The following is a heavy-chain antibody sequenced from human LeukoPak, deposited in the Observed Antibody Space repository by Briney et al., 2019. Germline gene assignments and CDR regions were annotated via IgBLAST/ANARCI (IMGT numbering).Heavy chain of an antibody. CDR2: ISWDGGST. CDR1: GFTFDDYA. CDR3: AREVGIAVAGTLNDAFDI. V-gene: IGHV3-43D*03. D-gene: IGHD6-19*01. J-gene: IGHJ3*02. Sequence: GGSLRLSCAASGFTFDDYAMHWVRQAPGKGLEWVSLISWDGGSTYYADSVKGRFTISRDNSKNSLYLQMNSLRAEDTALYYCAREVGIAVAGTLNDAFDIWGRGTMVTVSS.